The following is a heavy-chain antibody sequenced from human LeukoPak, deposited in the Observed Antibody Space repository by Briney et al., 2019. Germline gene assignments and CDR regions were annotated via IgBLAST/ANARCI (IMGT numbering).Heavy chain of an antibody. CDR2: ISGSGGST. V-gene: IGHV3-23*01. CDR3: AKDRSLTGTTLYYFDN. Sequence: GGSLRLSCAASGFTFSNYAMSWVRQAPGKGLEWVSAISGSGGSTYYADSVKGRFTISRDNSKNTLYLHVNSLRAEDTAVYYCAKDRSLTGTTLYYFDNWGQGTLVTVSS. CDR1: GFTFSNYA. D-gene: IGHD1-20*01. J-gene: IGHJ4*02.